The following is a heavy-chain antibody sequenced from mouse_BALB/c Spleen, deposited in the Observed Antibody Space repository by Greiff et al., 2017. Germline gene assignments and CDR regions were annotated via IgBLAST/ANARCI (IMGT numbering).Heavy chain of an antibody. V-gene: IGHV2-6-6*01. J-gene: IGHJ2*01. CDR2: IWGDGST. CDR3: AKGGTVVATDFDY. CDR1: GFSLTNSG. D-gene: IGHD1-1*01. Sequence: VQLKESGPGLVAPSQSLSITCTVSGFSLTNSGVHWVRQSPGKGLEWLGVIWGDGSTNYNSAFKSRLSISKDNSKSQVFLKMNSLQTDDTARYYCAKGGTVVATDFDYWGQGTTLTVSS.